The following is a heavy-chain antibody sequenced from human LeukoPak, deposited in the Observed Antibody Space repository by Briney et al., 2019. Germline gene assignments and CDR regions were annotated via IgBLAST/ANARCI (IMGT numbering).Heavy chain of an antibody. CDR2: IYSGGST. J-gene: IGHJ3*02. CDR3: ARAVVASGWDAFDI. CDR1: GFTVSSNY. V-gene: IGHV3-66*01. Sequence: GSLRLSCAASGFTVSSNYMSWVRQAPGKGLEWVSVIYSGGSTYYADSVKGRFTISRDNSKNTLYLQMNSLRAEDTAVYYCARAVVASGWDAFDIWGQGTMVTVSS. D-gene: IGHD6-19*01.